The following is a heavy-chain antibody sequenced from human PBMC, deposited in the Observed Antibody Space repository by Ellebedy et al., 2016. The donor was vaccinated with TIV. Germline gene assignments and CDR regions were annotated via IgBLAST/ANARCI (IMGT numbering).Heavy chain of an antibody. CDR2: ISYDGRNK. CDR1: GFTFSSSA. CDR3: ARDSRPNIGKF. V-gene: IGHV3-30*14. D-gene: IGHD2/OR15-2a*01. J-gene: IGHJ4*02. Sequence: GESLKISCAASGFTFSSSAMHWVRQAPGKGLEWVALISYDGRNKYNADSVKGRFTISRDTSKNTLYLQMNSLRAEDTALYFCARDSRPNIGKFWGQGTLVTVSS.